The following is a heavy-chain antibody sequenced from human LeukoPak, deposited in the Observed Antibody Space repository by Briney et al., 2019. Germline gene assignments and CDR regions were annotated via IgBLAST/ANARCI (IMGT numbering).Heavy chain of an antibody. CDR1: GFTFSSYE. V-gene: IGHV3-48*03. CDR2: ISSSGSTI. Sequence: GGSLRLSCAASGFTFSSYEMNWVRQAPGKGLEWVSYISSSGSTIYYADSAKGRFTISRDNAKNSLYLQMNSLRAEDTALYYCARSGYSGYDFDYWGQGTLVTVSS. CDR3: ARSGYSGYDFDY. J-gene: IGHJ4*02. D-gene: IGHD5-12*01.